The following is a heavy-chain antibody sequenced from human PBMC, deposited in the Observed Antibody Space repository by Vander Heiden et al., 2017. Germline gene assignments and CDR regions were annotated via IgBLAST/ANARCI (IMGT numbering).Heavy chain of an antibody. CDR2: IFPGDSDA. CDR1: GFTFTNYW. CDR3: ARLPTATTWWFDR. D-gene: IGHD4-4*01. V-gene: IGHV5-51*01. J-gene: IGHJ5*02. Sequence: EVQLVQSGAEVKKAGEPLKISCKGAGFTFTNYWIGWVRQMPGKGLEWMGIIFPGDSDARYSPSFQGQVTISADKSTSTAYLQWHSLKASDTAMYYCARLPTATTWWFDRWGQGTLVTVSS.